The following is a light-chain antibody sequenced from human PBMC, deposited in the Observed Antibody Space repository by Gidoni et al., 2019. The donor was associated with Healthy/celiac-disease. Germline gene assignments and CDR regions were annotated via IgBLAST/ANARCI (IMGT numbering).Light chain of an antibody. CDR3: QQYYSSPLT. J-gene: IGKJ4*01. V-gene: IGKV4-1*01. CDR2: WAS. CDR1: QSVLYSSNNKNY. Sequence: SVMTQSPDSLAVSLGARATINCKSSQSVLYSSNNKNYLAWYQQKPGQPPKLLIYWASTRESGVPDRFSGSGSGTDFTLTISSLQADDVAVYYCQQYYSSPLTFGGGTKVEIK.